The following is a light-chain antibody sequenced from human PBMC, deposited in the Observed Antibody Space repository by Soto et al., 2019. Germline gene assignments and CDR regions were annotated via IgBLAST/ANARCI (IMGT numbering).Light chain of an antibody. V-gene: IGKV1-5*02. J-gene: IGKJ2*01. CDR3: QQYTNTNNTWM. Sequence: DIQXTQSPPILSPSLGDRVAIVXRAVQTISSWMSRCYEKPGXASKLLXXXAAXLQSGVASSFSGSGSGTAFTLIISGLQTDDSAAYSCQQYTNTNNTWMFGQGTKVEIK. CDR1: QTISSW. CDR2: XAA.